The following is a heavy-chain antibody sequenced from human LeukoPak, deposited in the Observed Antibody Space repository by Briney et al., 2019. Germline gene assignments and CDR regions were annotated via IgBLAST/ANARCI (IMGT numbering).Heavy chain of an antibody. CDR3: ATGQGEYCTNGVCPRFDY. D-gene: IGHD2-8*01. CDR2: IIPIFGTA. J-gene: IGHJ4*02. CDR1: GGTFSSYA. V-gene: IGHV1-69*01. Sequence: SVKVSCKASGGTFSSYAISWVRQAPGQGLKWMGGIIPIFGTANYAQKFQGRVTITADESTSTAYMELSSLRSEDTAVYYCATGQGEYCTNGVCPRFDYWGQGTLVTVSS.